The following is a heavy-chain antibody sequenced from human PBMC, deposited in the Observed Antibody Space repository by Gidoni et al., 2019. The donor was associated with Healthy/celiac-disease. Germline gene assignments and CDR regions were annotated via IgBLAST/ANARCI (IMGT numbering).Heavy chain of an antibody. Sequence: QVQLQQRGAGRLTPSETLSRTCAAYGGSFSGYYWSWIRQPPGKGLEWLGEINQSGSTNYNPSLKSRVTISVDTSKNQFSLKLSSVTAADTAVYYCARGGNCSGGSCYYTTGYYFDYWGQGTLVTVSS. V-gene: IGHV4-34*01. CDR3: ARGGNCSGGSCYYTTGYYFDY. D-gene: IGHD2-15*01. CDR2: INQSGST. J-gene: IGHJ4*02. CDR1: GGSFSGYY.